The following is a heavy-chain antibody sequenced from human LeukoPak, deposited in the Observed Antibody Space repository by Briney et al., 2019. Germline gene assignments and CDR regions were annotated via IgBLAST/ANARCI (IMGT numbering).Heavy chain of an antibody. CDR2: MYYSGST. J-gene: IGHJ1*01. D-gene: IGHD2/OR15-2a*01. CDR3: ASLPPIGIGAATGYFQH. V-gene: IGHV4-59*13. Sequence: AEPLPLTCCVSGCPICRYYGIWLPQPPAKALVCFWYMYYSGSTNYNPSHKSRVTISVDTSKNQFSLKLSSVTAADTAVYYCASLPPIGIGAATGYFQHWGQGTLVTVSS. CDR1: GCPICRYY.